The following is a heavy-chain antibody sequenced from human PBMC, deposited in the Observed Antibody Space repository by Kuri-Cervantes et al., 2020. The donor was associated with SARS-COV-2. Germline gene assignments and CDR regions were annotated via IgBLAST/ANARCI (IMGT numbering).Heavy chain of an antibody. V-gene: IGHV4-39*07. Sequence: GSLRLSCTVSGGSISSSSYYWGWIRQPPGKGLEWIGSIYYSGSTYYNPSLKSRVTISVDTSKNQFSLKLSSVTAADTAVYYCAVYSSSPYYYYMDVWGKGTTVTVSS. CDR1: GGSISSSSYY. CDR3: AVYSSSPYYYYMDV. CDR2: IYYSGST. J-gene: IGHJ6*03. D-gene: IGHD6-13*01.